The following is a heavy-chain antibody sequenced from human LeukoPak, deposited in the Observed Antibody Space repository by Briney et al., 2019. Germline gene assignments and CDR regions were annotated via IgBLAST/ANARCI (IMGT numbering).Heavy chain of an antibody. Sequence: ASVKVSCKASGYTFTGDYMHWVRQAPGQGLEWMGRINPNSGGTNYAQKFQGRVTMTRDTSISTAYMELSRLRSDDTAVYYCARDRVEYYDFWSGPNWFDPWGQGTLVTVSS. V-gene: IGHV1-2*06. J-gene: IGHJ5*02. D-gene: IGHD3-3*01. CDR2: INPNSGGT. CDR3: ARDRVEYYDFWSGPNWFDP. CDR1: GYTFTGDY.